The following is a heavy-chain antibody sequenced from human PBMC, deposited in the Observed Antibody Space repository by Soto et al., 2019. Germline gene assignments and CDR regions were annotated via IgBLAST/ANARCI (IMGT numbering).Heavy chain of an antibody. V-gene: IGHV1-69*01. CDR3: ARPVLMDTGVRYYYGMDV. D-gene: IGHD5-18*01. J-gene: IGHJ6*02. CDR1: GGTFSSYA. Sequence: SGGTFSSYAMNWVRQAPGQGLEWMGGIIPMFGTADYAQKFQARVTITADESTSTAYMELSSLTSEDTAVYYCARPVLMDTGVRYYYGMDVWGQGTTVTVSS. CDR2: IIPMFGTA.